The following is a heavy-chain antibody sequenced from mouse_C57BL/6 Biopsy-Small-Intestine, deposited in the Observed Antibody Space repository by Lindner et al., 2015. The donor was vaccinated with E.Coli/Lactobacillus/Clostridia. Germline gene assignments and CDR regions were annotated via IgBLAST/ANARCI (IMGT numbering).Heavy chain of an antibody. V-gene: IGHV1S20*02. D-gene: IGHD2-10*01. J-gene: IGHJ4*01. CDR3: ARVVTKSLVRSPTDY. CDR2: ISAYTENT. CDR1: GYTFTSYG. Sequence: SVKVSCKTSGYTFTSYGISWVRQAPGQGLEWMGWISAYTENTNYAPKFQDRLTMTIHTRTTTAYMELRSLTSNDTAVYFCARVVTKSLVRSPTDYWGQGTLVTVSS.